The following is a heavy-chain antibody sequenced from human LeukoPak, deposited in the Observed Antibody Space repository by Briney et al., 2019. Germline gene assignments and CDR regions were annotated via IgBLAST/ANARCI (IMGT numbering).Heavy chain of an antibody. CDR3: ARVGRLMVYAIDLDP. CDR2: ISAYNGNT. CDR1: GYTLTSYG. Sequence: GASVKVSCKASGYTLTSYGISWVRQAPGQGLEWMGWISAYNGNTNYAQKLQGRVTMTTDTSTSTAYMELRSLRSDDTAVYYCARVGRLMVYAIDLDPWGQGTLVTVSS. J-gene: IGHJ5*02. V-gene: IGHV1-18*01. D-gene: IGHD2-8*01.